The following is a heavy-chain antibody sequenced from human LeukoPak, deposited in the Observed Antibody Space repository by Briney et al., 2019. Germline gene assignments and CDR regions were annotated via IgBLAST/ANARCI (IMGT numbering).Heavy chain of an antibody. J-gene: IGHJ4*02. CDR2: INTDGTVT. CDR3: ATKQWLAPPPDS. V-gene: IGHV3-74*01. Sequence: PGGSLRLSCAASGFTFSKDWMFWVRQAPGKGLESVSRINTDGTVTTYADSVKGRFTVSRDNADNTMFLQMNSVRDEDTAVYYCATKQWLAPPPDSWGQGTPVTVSS. D-gene: IGHD6-19*01. CDR1: GFTFSKDW.